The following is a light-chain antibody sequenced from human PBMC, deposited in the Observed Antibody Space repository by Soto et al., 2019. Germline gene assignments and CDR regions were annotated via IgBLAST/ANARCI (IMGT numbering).Light chain of an antibody. J-gene: IGKJ4*01. V-gene: IGKV3-15*01. Sequence: EIVMTQSPATLSVSPGERATLSCRASQSVSSLLAWFQQKPGQAPRLVISGASTRATGIPVRFSGSGSGTEFTLTISSLQSEDLAVYYCQQYNTWRLTFGGGTKVEIK. CDR2: GAS. CDR1: QSVSSL. CDR3: QQYNTWRLT.